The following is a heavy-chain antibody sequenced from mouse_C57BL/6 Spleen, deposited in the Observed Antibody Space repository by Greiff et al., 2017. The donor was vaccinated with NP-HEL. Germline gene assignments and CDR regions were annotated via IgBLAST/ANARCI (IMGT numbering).Heavy chain of an antibody. CDR2: ISSGGSYT. J-gene: IGHJ4*01. CDR1: GFTFSSYG. Sequence: EVKLVESGGDLVKPGGSLKLSCAASGFTFSSYGMSWVRQTPDKRLEWVATISSGGSYTYYPDSVKGRFTISRDNAKNTLYLQMSSLKSEDTAMYYCARGRDYWGQGTSVTVSS. CDR3: ARGRDY. V-gene: IGHV5-6*02.